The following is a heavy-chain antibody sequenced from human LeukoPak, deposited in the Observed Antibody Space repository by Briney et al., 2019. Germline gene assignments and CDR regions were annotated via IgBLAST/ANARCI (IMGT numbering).Heavy chain of an antibody. CDR1: GFSFNTYE. D-gene: IGHD6-19*01. CDR2: VASSGTTK. Sequence: GGSLRLSCAASGFSFNTYEMSWVRRAPGKGLEWISYVASSGTTKYYADSVQGRFTISRDNAKNSLYLQMNSLRVEDTAVYYCARGGWHYVFNYWGQGTLVTVSS. J-gene: IGHJ4*02. V-gene: IGHV3-48*03. CDR3: ARGGWHYVFNY.